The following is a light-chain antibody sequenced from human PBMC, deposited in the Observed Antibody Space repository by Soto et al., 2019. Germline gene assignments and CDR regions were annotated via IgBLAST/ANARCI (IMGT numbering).Light chain of an antibody. CDR2: GAS. V-gene: IGKV3-15*01. CDR1: QSVNSN. CDR3: QQYNDRPYT. J-gene: IGKJ2*01. Sequence: EIVMTQSPATLSVSPGERATLSCRASQSVNSNLDWYQQRPGQAPRLLIYGASTRATGIPARFSGSGSGTECTLTISSLQSEDFAVYYCQQYNDRPYTFGQGTKLDIK.